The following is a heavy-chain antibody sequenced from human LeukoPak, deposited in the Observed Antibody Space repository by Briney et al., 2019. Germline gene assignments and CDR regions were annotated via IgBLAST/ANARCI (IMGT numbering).Heavy chain of an antibody. V-gene: IGHV4-39*07. CDR1: GGSISSSIYY. J-gene: IGHJ3*02. D-gene: IGHD1-1*01. Sequence: PSETLSLTCTVSGGSISSSIYYWGWIRQPPGKGLEWIGSMYYSGSTFYNPSLKSRVTISVDTSKNQFSLRLNSVTAADTAVYYCARYSYRYDAFDIWGHGTMLTVSS. CDR3: ARYSYRYDAFDI. CDR2: MYYSGST.